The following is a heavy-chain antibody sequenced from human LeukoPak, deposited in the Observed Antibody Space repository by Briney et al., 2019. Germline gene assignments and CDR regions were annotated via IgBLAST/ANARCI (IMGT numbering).Heavy chain of an antibody. J-gene: IGHJ4*02. Sequence: ASVKVSCKASGYTFTSYGISWVRQAPGQGLEWMGWISAYNGNTNYAQKFQGRVTMTRDTSISTAYMELSRLRSDDTAVYYCASHPIAVAGKVWGQGTLVTVSS. V-gene: IGHV1-18*01. D-gene: IGHD6-19*01. CDR1: GYTFTSYG. CDR2: ISAYNGNT. CDR3: ASHPIAVAGKV.